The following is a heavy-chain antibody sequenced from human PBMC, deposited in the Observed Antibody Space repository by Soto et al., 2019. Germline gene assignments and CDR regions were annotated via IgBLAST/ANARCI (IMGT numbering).Heavy chain of an antibody. Sequence: PGGSLRLSCAVSRFTFSSYGMNWVRQAPGKGLEWVSSISDDGDSTYYADSVKGRFTISRDNSKNTLYLQMNSLRAEDTAVYYCAKRSGYQEAAYLDYWGQGTLVTGSS. V-gene: IGHV3-23*01. CDR2: ISDDGDST. CDR1: RFTFSSYG. CDR3: AKRSGYQEAAYLDY. D-gene: IGHD5-12*01. J-gene: IGHJ4*02.